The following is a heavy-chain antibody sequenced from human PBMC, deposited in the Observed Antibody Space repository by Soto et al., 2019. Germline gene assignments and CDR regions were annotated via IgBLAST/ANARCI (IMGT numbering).Heavy chain of an antibody. CDR1: GYNFPSYW. J-gene: IGHJ4*02. Sequence: GESLKISCQASGYNFPSYWIGWVRQMPGKGLEWMGIIYPGDSDTRYSPSFQGQVTISADKSISTAYLQWSSLKASDTAIYYCARSYWTYGGCATSVKLVYFDYWGQGTLVTVSS. V-gene: IGHV5-51*01. CDR3: ARSYWTYGGCATSVKLVYFDY. CDR2: IYPGDSDT. D-gene: IGHD2-8*01.